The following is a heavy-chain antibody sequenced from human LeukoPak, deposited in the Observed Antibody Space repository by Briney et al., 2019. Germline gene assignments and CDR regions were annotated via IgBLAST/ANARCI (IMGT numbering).Heavy chain of an antibody. CDR1: GGSFSGYY. Sequence: SETLSLTCAVYGGSFSGYYWSWIRQPPGKGLDWIGEINHSGSTNYNPSLKSRVTISVDTSKNQFSLKLSSVTAADTAVYYCARVTRITMVRGVRRWFDPWGQGTLVTVSS. J-gene: IGHJ5*02. CDR2: INHSGST. V-gene: IGHV4-34*01. CDR3: ARVTRITMVRGVRRWFDP. D-gene: IGHD3-10*01.